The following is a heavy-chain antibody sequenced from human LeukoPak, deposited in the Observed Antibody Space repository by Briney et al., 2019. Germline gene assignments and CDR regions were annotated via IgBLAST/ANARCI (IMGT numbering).Heavy chain of an antibody. V-gene: IGHV4-34*01. CDR1: GGSFCGYN. CDR3: ARSAVTTQLDY. CDR2: INHSGST. J-gene: IGHJ4*02. D-gene: IGHD4-17*01. Sequence: SETLSLTCAVYGGSFCGYNWSWLRQPPGKGWEWCGEINHSGSTNYNPSLKSRVTISVDTSNNQFSLKLSSVTAADTAVYYCARSAVTTQLDYWGQGTLVTVSS.